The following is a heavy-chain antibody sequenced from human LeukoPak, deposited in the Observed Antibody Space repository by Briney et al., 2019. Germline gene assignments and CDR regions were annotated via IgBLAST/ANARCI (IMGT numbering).Heavy chain of an antibody. V-gene: IGHV3-30*18. D-gene: IGHD3-3*01. J-gene: IGHJ6*02. CDR1: GFSFNSYG. Sequence: GGSLRLSCAASGFSFNSYGMHWVRQAPGKGLEWVAVISYDGGQQSYADSVKGRFTMSRDNSKNTLYLQMNSLRAEDTAVYYCADDFWSGYSDFGMDVWGQGTTVTVSS. CDR2: ISYDGGQQ. CDR3: ADDFWSGYSDFGMDV.